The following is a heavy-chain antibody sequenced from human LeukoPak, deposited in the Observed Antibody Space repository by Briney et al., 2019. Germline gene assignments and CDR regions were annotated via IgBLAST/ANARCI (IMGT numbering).Heavy chain of an antibody. J-gene: IGHJ3*02. CDR3: ARESHSSFGGI. CDR2: IYYSGST. Sequence: SETLSLTCTVSGGSISSYYWSWIRQPPGKGLEWIGYIYYSGSTNYNPSLKSRVTISVDTSKNQFSLKLSSVTAADTAVYYCARESHSSFGGIWGQGTMVTVSS. CDR1: GGSISSYY. D-gene: IGHD6-6*01. V-gene: IGHV4-59*12.